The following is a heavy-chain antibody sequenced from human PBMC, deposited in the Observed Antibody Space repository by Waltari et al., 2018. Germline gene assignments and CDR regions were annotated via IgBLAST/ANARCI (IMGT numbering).Heavy chain of an antibody. J-gene: IGHJ4*02. CDR2: IRHDGGAK. CDR3: ARVFNDNDAADY. V-gene: IGHV3-7*01. CDR1: GFTFSDYW. Sequence: DVQLVESGGGLVRPGGSLSLSCAASGFTFSDYWMSWVRQAPGKGLEWVANIRHDGGAKDYADSAKGRFTISRDNAKNSLFLQMNSLRAEDTAVYFCARVFNDNDAADYWGQGTLVIVSS. D-gene: IGHD1-1*01.